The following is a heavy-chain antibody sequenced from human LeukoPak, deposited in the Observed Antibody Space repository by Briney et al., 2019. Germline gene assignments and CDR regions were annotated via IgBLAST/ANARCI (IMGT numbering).Heavy chain of an antibody. CDR3: ARAPYYYDSGGYWSKPRYFDY. CDR2: IYDNGSA. Sequence: SETLSLTCSVSGGDITTSIRSIGSYYWSWLRQPPGKGLEWISYIYDNGSANYNPSPKSRVTISVDMPKNHFSLKLTSVTAADTAIYYCARAPYYYDSGGYWSKPRYFDYWGQGIPVTVSS. J-gene: IGHJ4*02. CDR1: GGDITTSIRSIGSYY. V-gene: IGHV4-61*03. D-gene: IGHD3-22*01.